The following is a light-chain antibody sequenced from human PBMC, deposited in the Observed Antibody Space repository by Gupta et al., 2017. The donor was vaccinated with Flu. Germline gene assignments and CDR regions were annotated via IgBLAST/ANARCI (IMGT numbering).Light chain of an antibody. Sequence: SAPTQPASVSGSPGQSITISCTGTSSDVGGYNYVYWYQQYPGKAPKLMIYEVSNRPSGVSNRFSGAKSGNTASLTISGRQAEDEADYYCSSYTSSSTYALGTGTKVTVL. V-gene: IGLV2-14*01. CDR1: SSDVGGYNY. CDR2: EVS. CDR3: SSYTSSSTYA. J-gene: IGLJ1*01.